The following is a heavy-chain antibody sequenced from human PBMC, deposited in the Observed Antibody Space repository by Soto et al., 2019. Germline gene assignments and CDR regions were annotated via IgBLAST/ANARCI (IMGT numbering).Heavy chain of an antibody. CDR1: GYSFNSYW. Sequence: GESLKISCKASGYSFNSYWIGWVRQMPGKGLEWMGIVHPGNSDIRYSPSFQGQVTVSVDRSISTAYLQWNSLRAEDTAVYYCAKDQRKPAIFGVVTLSWGQGTPVTVSS. D-gene: IGHD3-3*01. V-gene: IGHV5-51*01. CDR2: VHPGNSDI. J-gene: IGHJ5*02. CDR3: AKDQRKPAIFGVVTLS.